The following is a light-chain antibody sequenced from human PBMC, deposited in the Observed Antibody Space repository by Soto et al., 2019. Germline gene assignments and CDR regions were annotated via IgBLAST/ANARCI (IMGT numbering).Light chain of an antibody. V-gene: IGKV3-20*01. Sequence: EIVLTQSPVTLSLSPGERATLSCRASQKITNNFLAWFQQKPGLAPRLLIYGASTRASGIPDRFSGSGSGIDFALTISCLQSEDFATYYCQQYYSYPPTFGQGTKVEIK. CDR3: QQYYSYPPT. CDR2: GAS. CDR1: QKITNNF. J-gene: IGKJ1*01.